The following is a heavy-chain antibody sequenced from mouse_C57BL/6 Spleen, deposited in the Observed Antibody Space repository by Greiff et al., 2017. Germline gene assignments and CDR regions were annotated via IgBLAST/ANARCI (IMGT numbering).Heavy chain of an antibody. CDR1: GFTFSSYT. CDR2: ISGGGGNT. Sequence: EVHLVESGGGLVKPGGSLKLSCAASGFTFSSYTMSWVRQTPEKRLEWVATISGGGGNTYYPDSVKGRFTISRDNAKNTLYLQMSSLRSEDTALYYCARRDGYYVFMDYWGQGTSVTVSS. D-gene: IGHD2-3*01. CDR3: ARRDGYYVFMDY. J-gene: IGHJ4*01. V-gene: IGHV5-9*01.